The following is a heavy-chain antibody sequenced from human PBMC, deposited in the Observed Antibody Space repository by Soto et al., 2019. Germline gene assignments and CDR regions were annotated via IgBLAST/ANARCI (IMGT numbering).Heavy chain of an antibody. Sequence: QVQLVQSGAEVKTPGASVKVSCTASGYTFSGYFIHWLRQAPGQGLEWMGWINPKSGDTDYAEKFQGRVTMTRDTSISPAYMELSTLTSDDTAVYFCARAYCGSTTWYAFENLGQGTRVTFS. CDR2: INPKSGDT. CDR3: ARAYCGSTTWYAFEN. V-gene: IGHV1-2*02. D-gene: IGHD2-2*01. CDR1: GYTFSGYF. J-gene: IGHJ4*02.